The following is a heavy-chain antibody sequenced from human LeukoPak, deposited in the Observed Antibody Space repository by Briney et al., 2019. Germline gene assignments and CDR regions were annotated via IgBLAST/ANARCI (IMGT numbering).Heavy chain of an antibody. CDR1: GGTFSSYA. J-gene: IGHJ6*02. CDR3: ARGTTSEIFGVVLSYYYYGMDV. CDR2: IIPIFGVA. Sequence: SVKVSCKASGGTFSSYAISWVRQAPGQGLEWMGRIIPIFGVANYAQKFQGRVTITADKSTSTAYMELSSLRSEDTAVYYCARGTTSEIFGVVLSYYYYGMDVWGQGTTVTVSS. V-gene: IGHV1-69*04. D-gene: IGHD3-3*01.